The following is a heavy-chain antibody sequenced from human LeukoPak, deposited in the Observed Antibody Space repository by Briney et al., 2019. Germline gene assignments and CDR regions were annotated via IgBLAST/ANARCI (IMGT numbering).Heavy chain of an antibody. CDR1: GFTFDDYA. CDR2: ISWNSGSI. CDR3: AKGSAAGIRNWFDP. Sequence: GGSLRLSSAASGFTFDDYAMHWVRQAPGKGLEWVSGISWNSGSIGYADSVKGRFTISRDNAKNSLYLQMNSLRAEDTALYYCAKGSAAGIRNWFDPWGQGTLVTVSS. J-gene: IGHJ5*02. V-gene: IGHV3-9*01. D-gene: IGHD6-13*01.